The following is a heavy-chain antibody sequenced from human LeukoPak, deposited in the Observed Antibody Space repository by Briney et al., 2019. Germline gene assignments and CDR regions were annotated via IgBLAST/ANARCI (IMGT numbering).Heavy chain of an antibody. CDR2: ISGSGGST. CDR1: GFTFSSYA. CDR3: AKGRGWEASYYYYYMDV. J-gene: IGHJ6*03. V-gene: IGHV3-23*01. Sequence: SGGSLRLSCAASGFTFSSYAMSWVRQAPGKGLDWVSAISGSGGSTYSADSVKGRFTISRDNSKNTLYLQMNSLRAEDTAVYYCAKGRGWEASYYYYYMDVWGKGTTVTISS. D-gene: IGHD1-26*01.